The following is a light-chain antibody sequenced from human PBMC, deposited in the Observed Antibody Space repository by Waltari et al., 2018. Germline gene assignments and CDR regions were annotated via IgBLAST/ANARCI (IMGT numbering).Light chain of an antibody. Sequence: DIQMTQSPSSLSASVGDRVTITCRASQSISSYLNWYQQKPGKAPKLLIYAASSLQSGVPSRFSGSGSGTDFNLTISSLQPEDFATYYCQQSYSTPPGTFGGGTKVEIK. CDR1: QSISSY. V-gene: IGKV1-39*01. CDR3: QQSYSTPPGT. J-gene: IGKJ4*01. CDR2: AAS.